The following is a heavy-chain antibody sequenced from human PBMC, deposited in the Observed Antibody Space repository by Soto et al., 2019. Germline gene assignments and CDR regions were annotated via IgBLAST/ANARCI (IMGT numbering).Heavy chain of an antibody. V-gene: IGHV3-33*01. CDR2: IWYDGSNK. Sequence: VQLVESGGGVVQPGRSLRLSCAASGFTFSSYGMHWVRQAPGKGLEWVAVIWYDGSNKYYADSVKGRFTISRDNSKNTLYLQMNSLRAEDTAVYYCASTGDSGYDLGAFDIWGQGTMVTVSS. CDR1: GFTFSSYG. CDR3: ASTGDSGYDLGAFDI. J-gene: IGHJ3*02. D-gene: IGHD5-12*01.